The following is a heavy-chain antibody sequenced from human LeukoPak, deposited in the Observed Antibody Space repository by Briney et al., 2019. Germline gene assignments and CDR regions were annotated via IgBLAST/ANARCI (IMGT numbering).Heavy chain of an antibody. Sequence: PGGTLRLSYAASGFTFSSYSMNWVRQASGKGLEWVTSSSSSSSYINYAHSVKGRFTISRDNAKNQLYLQMTSLRAEDTAVYYCARVGGLSVYGMDVWGQGTTVTVSS. J-gene: IGHJ6*02. CDR3: ARVGGLSVYGMDV. V-gene: IGHV3-21*01. CDR2: SSSSSSYI. CDR1: GFTFSSYS.